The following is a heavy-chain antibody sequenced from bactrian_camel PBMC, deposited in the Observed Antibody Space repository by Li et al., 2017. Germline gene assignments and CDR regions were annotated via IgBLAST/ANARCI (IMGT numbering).Heavy chain of an antibody. CDR1: GFTFSSGF. J-gene: IGHJ4*01. V-gene: IGHV3-2*01. CDR2: IYHDGTNT. D-gene: IGHD2*01. Sequence: VQLVESGGDLVRPGGSLRLSCLASGFTFSSGFMTWVRQNPKGLEWVASIYHDGTNTAYADAVKGRFTISRDTAKSTLYLQMNSLKTEDTAVYYCATAGYKWWGQGTQVTVS. CDR3: ATAGYKW.